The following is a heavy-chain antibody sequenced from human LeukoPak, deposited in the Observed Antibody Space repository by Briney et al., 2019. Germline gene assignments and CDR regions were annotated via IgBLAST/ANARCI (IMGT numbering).Heavy chain of an antibody. D-gene: IGHD4-11*01. Sequence: GGSLRLSCAASGFTFSNAWMTWVRQAPGKGLEWVANIKEDGSEKNYVDSVKGRFTISKDSAKNSLYLQMNSLRVEDTAMYYCARDFRSNSDYWGQGTLVTVSS. CDR2: IKEDGSEK. CDR3: ARDFRSNSDY. V-gene: IGHV3-7*03. J-gene: IGHJ4*02. CDR1: GFTFSNAW.